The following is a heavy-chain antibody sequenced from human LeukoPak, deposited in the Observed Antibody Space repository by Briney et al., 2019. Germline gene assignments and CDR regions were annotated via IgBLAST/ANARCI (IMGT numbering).Heavy chain of an antibody. D-gene: IGHD3-16*01. Sequence: GGSLRLSCAASGFTFSSYWMHWVRQAPGKGLVWVSRINSDGSSTSYADSVKGRFTISRDNAKNTLYLQMNSLRAEDTAVYYCAKGGGDHYFDYWGQGTLVTVSS. V-gene: IGHV3-74*01. J-gene: IGHJ4*02. CDR2: INSDGSST. CDR1: GFTFSSYW. CDR3: AKGGGDHYFDY.